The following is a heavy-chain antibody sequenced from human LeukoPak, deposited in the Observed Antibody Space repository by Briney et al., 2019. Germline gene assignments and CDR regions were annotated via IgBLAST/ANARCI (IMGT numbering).Heavy chain of an antibody. CDR3: AKDDLYGKFDY. CDR2: ITSISSST. V-gene: IGHV3-23*01. J-gene: IGHJ4*02. D-gene: IGHD4-17*01. Sequence: GGSLRLSRAASGFSFSTYGMSWVRQAPGKGLEWVSAITSISSSTYYADSVKGRFTISRDNSKHTMYLQMNSLRAEDTAVYYCAKDDLYGKFDYWAREPWSPSPQ. CDR1: GFSFSTYG.